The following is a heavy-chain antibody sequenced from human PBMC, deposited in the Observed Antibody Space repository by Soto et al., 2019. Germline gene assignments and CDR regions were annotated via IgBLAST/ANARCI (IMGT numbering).Heavy chain of an antibody. V-gene: IGHV4-39*02. CDR2: IYYSGIT. J-gene: IGHJ6*02. CDR3: ARDLWGYCGTDCYPLDV. D-gene: IGHD2-21*02. CDR1: GGSISSSDSY. Sequence: SETLSLTCTVSGGSISSSDSYWDWIRQPPGKGLEWIGSIYYSGITYYNPSLKSRVTISVDTSKNHFSLRLTSVTAADTAVYYCARDLWGYCGTDCYPLDVWGQGTTVTVSS.